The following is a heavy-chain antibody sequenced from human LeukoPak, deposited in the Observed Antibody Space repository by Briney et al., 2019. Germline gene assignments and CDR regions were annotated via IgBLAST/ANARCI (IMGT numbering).Heavy chain of an antibody. J-gene: IGHJ4*02. CDR1: GYTFTSYY. V-gene: IGHV1-46*01. D-gene: IGHD6-19*01. Sequence: ASVKVSRKASGYTFTSYYMHWVRQAPGQGLEWMGIINPSGGSTSYAQKFQGRVTMTRDTSTSTVYMELSSLRSEDTAVYYCVAGLGWAPSYWGQGTLVTVSS. CDR2: INPSGGST. CDR3: VAGLGWAPSY.